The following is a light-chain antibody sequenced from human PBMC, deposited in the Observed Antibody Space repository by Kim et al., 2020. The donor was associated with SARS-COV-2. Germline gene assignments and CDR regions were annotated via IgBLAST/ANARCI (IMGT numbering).Light chain of an antibody. CDR2: LYSDGRH. CDR3: QTWGSGIAV. V-gene: IGLV4-69*01. CDR1: TGHNNSA. J-gene: IGLJ2*01. Sequence: ASVKLTCTLSTGHNNSAIAGLQQQPGKGPRYLMRLYSDGRHTKGDGIPDRFSGSTSGSEYSLTISSLQSEDEADYYCQTWGSGIAVFGGGTQLTVL.